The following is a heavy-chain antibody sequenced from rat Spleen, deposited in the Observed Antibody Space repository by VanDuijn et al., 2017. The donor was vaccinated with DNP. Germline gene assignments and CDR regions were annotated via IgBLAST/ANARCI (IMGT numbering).Heavy chain of an antibody. Sequence: EVQLVESGGGLVQPGRSLKLSCAASGLTFSDYYMAWVRQAPTKGLEWVASISYEGSSTYYGDSVKGRFTISRDNAKNTQYLQMDSLRSEDTATYYCARHVAGIHAMDAWGQGTSVTVSS. CDR3: ARHVAGIHAMDA. V-gene: IGHV5-22*01. J-gene: IGHJ4*01. D-gene: IGHD1-4*01. CDR2: ISYEGSST. CDR1: GLTFSDYY.